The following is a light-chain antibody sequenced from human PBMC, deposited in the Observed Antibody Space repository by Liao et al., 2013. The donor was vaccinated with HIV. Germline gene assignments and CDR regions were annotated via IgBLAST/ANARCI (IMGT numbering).Light chain of an antibody. CDR1: NIGSKS. V-gene: IGLV3-21*04. CDR3: QVWDSDSDHPSVV. Sequence: SYELTQPPSVSVAPGKTARITCGGNNIGSKSVHWYRQKPGQAPVLVIYYDSDRPSGIPERFSGSNSGNTATLTISRVEAGDEADYSCQVWDSDSDHPSVVFGGGTKLTVL. J-gene: IGLJ2*01. CDR2: YDS.